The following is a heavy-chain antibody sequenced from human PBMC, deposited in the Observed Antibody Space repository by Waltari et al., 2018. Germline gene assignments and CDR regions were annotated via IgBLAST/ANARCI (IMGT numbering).Heavy chain of an antibody. Sequence: QVQLVQSGAEVKKPGSSVKVSCKASGGTFSSYAISWVRQAPGQGREWMGGIIPIFGTANYAQKFQGRVTITADESTSTAYMELSSLRSEDTAVYYCARDRRAYCGGDCYSSDYWGQGTLVTVSS. CDR3: ARDRRAYCGGDCYSSDY. V-gene: IGHV1-69*01. CDR1: GGTFSSYA. J-gene: IGHJ4*02. CDR2: IIPIFGTA. D-gene: IGHD2-21*02.